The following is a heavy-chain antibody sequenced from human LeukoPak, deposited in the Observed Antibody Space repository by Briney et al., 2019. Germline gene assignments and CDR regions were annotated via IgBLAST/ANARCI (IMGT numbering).Heavy chain of an antibody. V-gene: IGHV3-48*01. D-gene: IGHD3-22*01. CDR3: ARAQYYSDSTGYYYLHY. Sequence: GVLRLSCVGSGFTFSSYHMNWVRQAPGKGLEWVSYISSSSSTIYYADSVKGRFTISRDNAKNSLYLQTNSLRAEDTAVCYCARAQYYSDSTGYYYLHYWGQGTLVTVSS. J-gene: IGHJ4*02. CDR1: GFTFSSYH. CDR2: ISSSSSTI.